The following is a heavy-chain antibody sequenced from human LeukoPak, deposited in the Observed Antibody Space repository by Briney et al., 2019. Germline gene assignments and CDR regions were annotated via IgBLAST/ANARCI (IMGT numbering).Heavy chain of an antibody. CDR2: IYYSGST. V-gene: IGHV4-39*07. CDR1: GGSISSGSYY. J-gene: IGHJ5*02. D-gene: IGHD3-3*01. Sequence: SETLSLTCTVSGGSISSGSYYWGWIRQPPGKGLEWIGSIYYSGSTYYNPSLKSRVTISVDTSKNQFSLKLSSVTAADTAVYYCARDFWSGSNWFDPWGQGTLVTVSS. CDR3: ARDFWSGSNWFDP.